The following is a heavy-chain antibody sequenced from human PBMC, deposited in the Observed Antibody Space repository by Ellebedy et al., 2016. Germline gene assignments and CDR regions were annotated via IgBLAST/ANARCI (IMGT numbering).Heavy chain of an antibody. D-gene: IGHD6-19*01. Sequence: ASVKVSCKASGYSFTAYYVNWLRQAPGQGLEWMAWINPNSGGTKYAQQFQGRVTLTRDTSINTAYMELSSLRSDDTAVYYCTRGFSIAVAGNWFDPWGQGTLVTVSS. CDR1: GYSFTAYY. V-gene: IGHV1-2*02. J-gene: IGHJ5*02. CDR2: INPNSGGT. CDR3: TRGFSIAVAGNWFDP.